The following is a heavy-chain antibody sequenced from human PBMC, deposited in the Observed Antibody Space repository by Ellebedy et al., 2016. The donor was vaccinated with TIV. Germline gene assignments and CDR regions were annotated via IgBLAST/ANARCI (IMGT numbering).Heavy chain of an antibody. J-gene: IGHJ6*02. CDR2: IYYSGST. V-gene: IGHV4-59*01. CDR3: ARDSSSSYYYSYGMDV. Sequence: SETLSLTCTVSGGSISSYYWSWIRQPPGKGLEWIGYIYYSGSTNYNPPLKKRVTISVDTSTNQFSLKLRSVTAADTAVYFCARDSSSSYYYSYGMDVWGQGTTVTVSS. CDR1: GGSISSYY. D-gene: IGHD6-6*01.